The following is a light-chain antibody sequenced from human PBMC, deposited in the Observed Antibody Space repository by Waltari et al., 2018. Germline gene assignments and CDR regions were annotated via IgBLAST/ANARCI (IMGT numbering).Light chain of an antibody. J-gene: IGKJ1*01. Sequence: DIQMTQFPSSLSASVGDRVTITCRASQCISNYLAWYQQKPGKVPKPLIYAASTLQSGVPSRFSGSGSGTHFILTISSLQPVDVATYYCQKYDSAPQTFGQGTKVEIK. CDR1: QCISNY. V-gene: IGKV1-27*01. CDR3: QKYDSAPQT. CDR2: AAS.